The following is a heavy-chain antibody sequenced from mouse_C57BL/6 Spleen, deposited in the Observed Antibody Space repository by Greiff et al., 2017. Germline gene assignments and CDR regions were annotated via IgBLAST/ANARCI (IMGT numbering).Heavy chain of an antibody. V-gene: IGHV1-52*01. D-gene: IGHD1-1*01. J-gene: IGHJ3*01. Sequence: QVQLQQPGAELVRPGSSVKLSCKASGYTFTSYWMHWVKQRPIQGLEWIGNIDPSDSETHYNQKFKDKATLTVDKSSSTAYMQLSSLTSEDSAVYYCARSRDYGSSWFAYWGQGTLVTVSA. CDR1: GYTFTSYW. CDR2: IDPSDSET. CDR3: ARSRDYGSSWFAY.